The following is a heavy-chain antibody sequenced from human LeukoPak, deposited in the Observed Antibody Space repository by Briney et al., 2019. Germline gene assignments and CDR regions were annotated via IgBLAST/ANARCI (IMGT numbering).Heavy chain of an antibody. CDR1: VGSLHRSV. D-gene: IGHD6-19*01. CDR3: GRRPAVDGPPDT. J-gene: IGHJ5*02. Sequence: PSETLSLTCIVSVGSLHRSVLTWVGQPRGKGRQWMGRIDSSGTTGDSPSLKSPRAISIDPSMSQFSLRLASVTAAPTAFCYCGRRPAVDGPPDTWGQGILVAVSS. CDR2: IDSSGTT. V-gene: IGHV4-59*03.